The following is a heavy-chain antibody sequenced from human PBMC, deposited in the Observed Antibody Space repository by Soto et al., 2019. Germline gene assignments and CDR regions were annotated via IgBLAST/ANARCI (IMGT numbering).Heavy chain of an antibody. CDR3: ARVSPRKLTHPFYGMDV. J-gene: IGHJ6*02. CDR2: IYTSGST. V-gene: IGHV4-4*07. CDR1: GGSISSYY. Sequence: SETLSLTCTVSGGSISSYYWSWIRQPAGKGLEWIGRIYTSGSTNYNPSLKSRVTMSLDTSKSQFSLKLSSVTAADTAVYYCARVSPRKLTHPFYGMDVWGQGTTVTVS. D-gene: IGHD3-3*02.